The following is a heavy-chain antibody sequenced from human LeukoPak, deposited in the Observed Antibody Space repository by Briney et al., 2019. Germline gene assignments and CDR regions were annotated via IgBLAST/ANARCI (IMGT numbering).Heavy chain of an antibody. J-gene: IGHJ4*02. V-gene: IGHV1-69*05. Sequence: GASVKVSCKASGGTFSSYAISWVRQAPGQGLEWMGGIIPIFGTANYAQKFQGRVTITTDESTSTAYMELSSLRSEDTAVYYRATSRDGYKFGKWTLIDYWGQGTLVTVSS. CDR3: ATSRDGYKFGKWTLIDY. D-gene: IGHD5-24*01. CDR1: GGTFSSYA. CDR2: IIPIFGTA.